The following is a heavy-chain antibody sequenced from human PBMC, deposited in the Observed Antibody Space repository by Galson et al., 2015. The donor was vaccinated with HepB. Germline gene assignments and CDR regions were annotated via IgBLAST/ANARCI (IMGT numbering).Heavy chain of an antibody. CDR2: ISAYNGNT. CDR1: GYTFTSYG. CDR3: ARRKRGYSGYLIDY. V-gene: IGHV1-18*01. J-gene: IGHJ4*02. D-gene: IGHD5-12*01. Sequence: SVKVSCKASGYTFTSYGISWVRQAPGQGLEWMGWISAYNGNTNYAQKPQGRVTMTTDTSTSTAYMELRSLRSDDTAVYYCARRKRGYSGYLIDYWGQGTLVTVSS.